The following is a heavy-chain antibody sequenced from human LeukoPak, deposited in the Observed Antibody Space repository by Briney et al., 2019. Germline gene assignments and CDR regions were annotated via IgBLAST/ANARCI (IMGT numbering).Heavy chain of an antibody. J-gene: IGHJ5*02. CDR3: ARDRGYCSSTSCYRWFDP. CDR1: GFTVSSNY. Sequence: PGGSLRLSCADSGFTVSSNYMSWVRQAPGKGLEWVSVIYSGGSTYYADSVKGRFTISRDNSKNTLYLQMNSLRAEDTAVYYCARDRGYCSSTSCYRWFDPWGQGTLVTVSS. V-gene: IGHV3-53*01. CDR2: IYSGGST. D-gene: IGHD2-2*02.